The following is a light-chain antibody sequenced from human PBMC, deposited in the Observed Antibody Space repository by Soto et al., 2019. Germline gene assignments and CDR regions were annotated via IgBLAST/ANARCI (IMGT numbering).Light chain of an antibody. Sequence: DIVMTQSPLSLPVTPGEPASISCRSSQSLLHSNGYNYLDWYLQKPGQSPQLLLYLGSTRASGVPDRFSGSGSGTDFTLKISRVEAEDVGVYYCMQALQTPLYTFGQGTRLEIK. CDR3: MQALQTPLYT. J-gene: IGKJ5*01. CDR2: LGS. CDR1: QSLLHSNGYNY. V-gene: IGKV2-28*01.